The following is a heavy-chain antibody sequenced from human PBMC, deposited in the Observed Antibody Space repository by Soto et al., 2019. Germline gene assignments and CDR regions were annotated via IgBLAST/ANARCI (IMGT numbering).Heavy chain of an antibody. CDR2: IYHSGST. CDR1: GGSISSGGYS. J-gene: IGHJ3*02. CDR3: ARFNYDILTGWQGPFDT. D-gene: IGHD3-9*01. Sequence: SETLSLTCAVSGGSISSGGYSWSWIRQPPGKGLEWIGYIYHSGSTYYNPSLKSRVTISVDRSKNQFSLKLSSVTAADTAVYYCARFNYDILTGWQGPFDTWGQGTMVTVSS. V-gene: IGHV4-30-2*01.